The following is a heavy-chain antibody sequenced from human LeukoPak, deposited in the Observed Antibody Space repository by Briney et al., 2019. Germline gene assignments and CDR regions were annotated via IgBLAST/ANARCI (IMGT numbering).Heavy chain of an antibody. V-gene: IGHV4-61*02. D-gene: IGHD3-16*01. CDR3: ARDGGTGYFDY. J-gene: IGHJ4*02. CDR1: GGSISSGSYY. CDR2: IYSSGST. Sequence: SETLSLTCTASGGSISSGSYYWSWIRQPAGKGLEWIGRIYSSGSTNYNPSLKSRVTISVDTSKNQFSLNLSSVTAADTAVYSCARDGGTGYFDYWGQGTLVTVSS.